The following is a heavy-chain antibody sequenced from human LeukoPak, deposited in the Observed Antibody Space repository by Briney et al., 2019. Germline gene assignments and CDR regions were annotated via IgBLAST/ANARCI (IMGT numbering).Heavy chain of an antibody. CDR1: GFTFSSYS. V-gene: IGHV3-21*01. D-gene: IGHD2-2*01. Sequence: PGGSLRLSCAASGFTFSSYSMNWVRQAPGKGLEWVSSISSSSSYIYYADSVKGRFTISRDNAKNSLYLQMNSLRAEDTAVYYCSGPMVSSTSYEDYWGQGTLVTVAS. CDR2: ISSSSSYI. J-gene: IGHJ4*02. CDR3: SGPMVSSTSYEDY.